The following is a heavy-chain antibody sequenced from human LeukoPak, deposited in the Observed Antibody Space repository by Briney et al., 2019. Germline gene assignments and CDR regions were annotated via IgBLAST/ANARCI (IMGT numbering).Heavy chain of an antibody. V-gene: IGHV3-74*01. Sequence: GGSLRLACAASGFTFSSYWMHWVRQAPGKGLVWVSRINSDGSYTNYADSVKGRFTISRDNAKNTLYLQMNSLRAEDTAVYYCARALGGWPDAFDIWGQGTMVTVSS. D-gene: IGHD6-19*01. CDR2: INSDGSYT. J-gene: IGHJ3*02. CDR3: ARALGGWPDAFDI. CDR1: GFTFSSYW.